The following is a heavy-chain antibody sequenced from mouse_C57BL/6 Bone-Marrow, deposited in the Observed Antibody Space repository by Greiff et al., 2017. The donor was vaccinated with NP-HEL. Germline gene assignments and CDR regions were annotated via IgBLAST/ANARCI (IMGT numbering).Heavy chain of an antibody. CDR1: GFTFSDYG. J-gene: IGHJ4*01. D-gene: IGHD1-1*01. CDR2: ISNLAYSI. CDR3: ARHHYYGSSSYAMDY. Sequence: DVQLQESGGGLVQPGGSLKLSCAASGFTFSDYGMAWVRQAPRKGPEWVAFISNLAYSIYYADTVTGRFTISRENAKNTLYLEMSSLRSEDTAMYYCARHHYYGSSSYAMDYWGQGTSVTVSS. V-gene: IGHV5-15*01.